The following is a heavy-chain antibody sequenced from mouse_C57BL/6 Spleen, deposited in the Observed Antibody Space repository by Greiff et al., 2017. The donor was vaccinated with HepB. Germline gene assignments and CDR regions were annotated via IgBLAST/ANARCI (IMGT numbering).Heavy chain of an antibody. J-gene: IGHJ2*01. Sequence: EVKLVESGGGLVKPGGSLKLSCAASGFTFSSYAMSWVRQTPEKRLEWVATISDGGSYTYYPDNVKGRFTISRDNAKNNLYLQMSHLKSEDTAMYYCARDYLSTVVAPDYWGQGTTLTVSS. V-gene: IGHV5-4*01. D-gene: IGHD1-1*01. CDR1: GFTFSSYA. CDR3: ARDYLSTVVAPDY. CDR2: ISDGGSYT.